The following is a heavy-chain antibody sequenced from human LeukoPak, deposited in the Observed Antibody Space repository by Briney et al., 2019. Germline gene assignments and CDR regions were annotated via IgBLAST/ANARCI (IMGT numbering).Heavy chain of an antibody. CDR2: ISASGSGSNI. Sequence: PGGSLRLSCVGSEFTFSSYEMNWVRQAPGKGLEWLSYISASGSGSNILYADSVKGRFTISRDNAKNSLYLQMNSLRAEDTAVYYCAKDRHWSGSKTIDYWGQGTLVTVSS. CDR3: AKDRHWSGSKTIDY. D-gene: IGHD3-3*01. CDR1: EFTFSSYE. V-gene: IGHV3-48*03. J-gene: IGHJ4*02.